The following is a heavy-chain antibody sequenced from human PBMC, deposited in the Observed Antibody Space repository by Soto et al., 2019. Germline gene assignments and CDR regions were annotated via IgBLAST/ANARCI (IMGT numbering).Heavy chain of an antibody. CDR3: AKDYDILTGRPFAFDY. CDR2: ISGSGGST. Sequence: GGSLRLSCAASGFTFSSYAMSWVRQAPGKGLEWVSAISGSGGSTYYADSVKGRFTISRDNSKNTLYLQMNSLRAEDTAVYYCAKDYDILTGRPFAFDYWGQGTLVTSPQ. J-gene: IGHJ4*02. V-gene: IGHV3-23*01. D-gene: IGHD3-9*01. CDR1: GFTFSSYA.